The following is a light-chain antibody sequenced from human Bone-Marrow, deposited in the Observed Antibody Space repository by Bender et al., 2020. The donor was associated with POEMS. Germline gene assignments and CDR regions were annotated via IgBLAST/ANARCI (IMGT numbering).Light chain of an antibody. CDR3: VAWDDTLNGWV. Sequence: QSVLAQPPSASGTPGQRVTISCSGSNSNIGNNYVNWYQQLPGTAPKLLIYSNNNRPSGVPDRFSGSKSGTSASLAITGLQAEDEADYYCVAWDDTLNGWVFGGGTKLTVL. CDR1: NSNIGNNY. V-gene: IGLV1-44*01. J-gene: IGLJ2*01. CDR2: SNN.